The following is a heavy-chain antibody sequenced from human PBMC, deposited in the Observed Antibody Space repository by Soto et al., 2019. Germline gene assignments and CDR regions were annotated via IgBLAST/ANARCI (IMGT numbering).Heavy chain of an antibody. J-gene: IGHJ6*02. CDR2: IYSGGST. CDR1: GVTVSSNY. V-gene: IGHV3-53*01. Sequence: PXGSLRLSCAASGVTVSSNYMSWVRQAPGKGLEWVSVIYSGGSTYYADSVKGRFTISRDNSKNTLYLQMNSLRAEDTAVYYCARYLGTYGMDVWGQGTTVTVS. CDR3: ARYLGTYGMDV.